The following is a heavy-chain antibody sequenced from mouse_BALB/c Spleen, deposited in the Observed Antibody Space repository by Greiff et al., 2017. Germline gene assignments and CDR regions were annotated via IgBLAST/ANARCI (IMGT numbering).Heavy chain of an antibody. J-gene: IGHJ3*01. CDR2: ILPGSGST. CDR1: GYTFSSYW. D-gene: IGHD2-4*01. V-gene: IGHV1-9*01. Sequence: VQLQQSGAELMKPGASVKISCKATGYTFSSYWIEWVKQRPGHGLEWIGEILPGSGSTNYNEKFKGKATFTADTSSNTAYMQLSSLTSEDSAVYYCARENYDWFAYWGQGTLVTVSA. CDR3: ARENYDWFAY.